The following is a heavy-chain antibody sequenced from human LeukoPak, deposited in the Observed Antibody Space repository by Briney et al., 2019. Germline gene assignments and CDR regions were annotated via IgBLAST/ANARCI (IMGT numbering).Heavy chain of an antibody. CDR2: ISSSRSYI. V-gene: IGHV3-21*01. D-gene: IGHD3-10*01. Sequence: PGGSLRLSCAASGFTFSSYSMNWVRQAPGKGLEWVSSISSSRSYIYYADSVKGRFTISRDNAKNSLYLQMNSLRAEDTAVYYCARDQKSSGSYDYWGQGTLVTVSS. CDR1: GFTFSSYS. CDR3: ARDQKSSGSYDY. J-gene: IGHJ4*02.